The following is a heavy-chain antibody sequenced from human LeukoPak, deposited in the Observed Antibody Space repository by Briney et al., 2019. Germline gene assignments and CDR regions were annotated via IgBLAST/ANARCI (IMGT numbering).Heavy chain of an antibody. CDR2: IYSNEHT. CDR1: GDSITSFD. Sequence: SETLSLTCSVSGDSITSFDWSWVRQPAGKGLEWIGRIYSNEHTYSNPSLRGRVTISVDKSRHLVSLRLSSVAAADTGVYYCARDRGIGIVESRVAFDLWGQGTMVTVSS. J-gene: IGHJ3*01. D-gene: IGHD3-22*01. CDR3: ARDRGIGIVESRVAFDL. V-gene: IGHV4-4*07.